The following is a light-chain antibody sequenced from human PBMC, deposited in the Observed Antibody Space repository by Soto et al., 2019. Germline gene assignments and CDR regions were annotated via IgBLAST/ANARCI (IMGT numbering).Light chain of an antibody. J-gene: IGKJ4*01. CDR1: QSVSSSY. CDR2: GAS. CDR3: QQYSSSPRHT. V-gene: IGKV3-20*01. Sequence: EIVLTQSPGTLSLSPGERATLSCRASQSVSSSYLAWYQHKPGQAPRFLIYGASSRATGIPDRFSGSGSGTDFILTISRLEPEDVAVYYCQQYSSSPRHTVGGAPKVEIK.